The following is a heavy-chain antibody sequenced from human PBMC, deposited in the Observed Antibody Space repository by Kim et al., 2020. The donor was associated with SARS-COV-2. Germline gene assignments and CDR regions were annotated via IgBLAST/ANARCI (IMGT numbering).Heavy chain of an antibody. CDR3: AKLARITMVRGVIMGSNWFDP. J-gene: IGHJ5*02. Sequence: FTISRDNSKNTLYLQMNSLRAEDTAVYYCAKLARITMVRGVIMGSNWFDPWGQGTLVTVSS. D-gene: IGHD3-10*01. V-gene: IGHV3-30*02.